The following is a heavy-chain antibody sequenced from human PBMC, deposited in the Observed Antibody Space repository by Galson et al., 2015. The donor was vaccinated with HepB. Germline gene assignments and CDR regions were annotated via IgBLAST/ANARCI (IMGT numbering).Heavy chain of an antibody. D-gene: IGHD1/OR15-1a*01. J-gene: IGHJ6*02. CDR1: GYKFTGYL. CDR3: ARRNIAPPGTLHRVIYGLDV. Sequence: SVKVSCKASGYKFTGYLIQWVRQAPGQRPEWMGWVYPANGDTSYSQRLQGRVTITSDTSATTTYMELSGLRSEDTAVYYCARRNIAPPGTLHRVIYGLDVWDQGTTVLVSS. CDR2: VYPANGDT. V-gene: IGHV1-3*01.